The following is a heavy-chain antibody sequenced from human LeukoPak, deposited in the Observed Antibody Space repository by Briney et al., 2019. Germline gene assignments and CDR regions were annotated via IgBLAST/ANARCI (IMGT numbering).Heavy chain of an antibody. CDR3: ASLKKYSSGWYDFDY. D-gene: IGHD6-19*01. Sequence: ASVRVSCKASGYTFTGYYMHWVRQAPGQGLEWMGWINPNSGGTNYAQKFQGRVTMTRDTYISTAYMELSRLRSDDTAVYYCASLKKYSSGWYDFDYWGQGTLVTVSS. CDR2: INPNSGGT. J-gene: IGHJ4*02. V-gene: IGHV1-2*02. CDR1: GYTFTGYY.